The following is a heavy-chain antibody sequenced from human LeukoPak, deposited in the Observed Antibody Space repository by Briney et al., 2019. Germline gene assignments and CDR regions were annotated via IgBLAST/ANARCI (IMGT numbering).Heavy chain of an antibody. V-gene: IGHV3-7*01. CDR1: GFTFSNYS. J-gene: IGHJ4*02. CDR3: ARDRSYGSGSGAYDY. CDR2: INQDGSEK. Sequence: PGGSLRLSCAASGFTFSNYSMSWVRQAPGKGLEWVANINQDGSEKYYVDSLKGRFTISRDNAQNSLYLQMNSLRAEDTAVYYCARDRSYGSGSGAYDYWGQGTLVTLSS. D-gene: IGHD3-10*01.